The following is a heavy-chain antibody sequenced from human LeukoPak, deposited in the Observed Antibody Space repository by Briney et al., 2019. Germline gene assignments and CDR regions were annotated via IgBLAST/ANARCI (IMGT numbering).Heavy chain of an antibody. CDR1: GYSFTAHY. J-gene: IGHJ4*01. CDR3: VRDPREPANDLDY. Sequence: ASVKASCKTSGYSFTAHYIHWVRQAPGQALQWLAYIDCGAGDTNYAQPFQGRVTVTRDKSINTAYLELSSLTFDDTAIYYCVRDPREPANDLDYWGRGTLVTVSS. V-gene: IGHV1-2*02. CDR2: IDCGAGDT. D-gene: IGHD1-1*01.